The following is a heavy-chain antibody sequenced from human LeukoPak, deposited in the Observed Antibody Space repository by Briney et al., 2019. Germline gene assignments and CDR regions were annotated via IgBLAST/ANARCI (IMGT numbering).Heavy chain of an antibody. CDR1: GYTFTSYG. J-gene: IGHJ3*02. D-gene: IGHD5/OR15-5a*01. Sequence: ASVKVSCKASGYTFTSYGISWVRQAPGQGLEWMGWISADNGNTNYAQKLQGRVTMTTDTSTSTAYMELRSLRSDDTAVYYCAREENIVSGLDAFDIWGQGTMVTVSS. V-gene: IGHV1-18*01. CDR2: ISADNGNT. CDR3: AREENIVSGLDAFDI.